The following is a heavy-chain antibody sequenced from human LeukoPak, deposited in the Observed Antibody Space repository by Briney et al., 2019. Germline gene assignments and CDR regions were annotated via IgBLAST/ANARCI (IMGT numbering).Heavy chain of an antibody. CDR2: ISGSGGST. J-gene: IGHJ4*02. Sequence: GGSLRLSCAASGFTFSSYAMSWVRQAPGKGLEWVSAISGSGGSTYYADSVKGRFTISRDNSKNTLYLQMNSLRAEDTAVYYCAKIKRDNRDGYNRYYSDYWGQGTLVTVSS. CDR1: GFTFSSYA. CDR3: AKIKRDNRDGYNRYYSDY. V-gene: IGHV3-23*01. D-gene: IGHD5-24*01.